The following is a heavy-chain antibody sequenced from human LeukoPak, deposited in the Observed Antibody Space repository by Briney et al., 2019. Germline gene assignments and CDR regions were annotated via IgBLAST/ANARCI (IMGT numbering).Heavy chain of an antibody. CDR1: GYTFTGYY. CDR3: ARVNYYDSSGYYYYYYYMDV. V-gene: IGHV1-2*02. Sequence: ASVKVSCKASGYTFTGYYMHWVRQAPGQGLEWMGWINPNSGGTNYAQKFQGRVTMTRDTSISTAYMELSRLRSDDTAVYYCARVNYYDSSGYYYYYYYMDVWGKGTTVTVSS. J-gene: IGHJ6*03. CDR2: INPNSGGT. D-gene: IGHD3-22*01.